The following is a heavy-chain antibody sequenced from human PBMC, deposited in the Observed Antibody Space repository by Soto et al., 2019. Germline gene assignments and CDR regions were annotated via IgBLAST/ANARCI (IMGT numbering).Heavy chain of an antibody. V-gene: IGHV5-51*01. CDR3: AILTSYIHSRGYYNRHDAFDI. D-gene: IGHD3-22*01. J-gene: IGHJ3*02. CDR2: IYPGDSDI. Sequence: PGESLKISCKGSGYSFTSYWISWVRQMPGKGLEWMGIIYPGDSDISYSPSFQGQVIISAGKSISTAYLQWSSLKASDTAMYYCAILTSYIHSRGYYNRHDAFDIWGQGAMVTVSS. CDR1: GYSFTSYW.